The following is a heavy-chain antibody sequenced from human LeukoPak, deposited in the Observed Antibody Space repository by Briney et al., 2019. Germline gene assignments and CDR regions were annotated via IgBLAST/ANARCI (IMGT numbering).Heavy chain of an antibody. CDR1: GGSFSGYY. D-gene: IGHD5-24*01. Sequence: SETLSLTCAVYGGSFSGYYWSWIRQPPGKGLEWIGEINHSGNTNYNPSLKSRVTISVDTSKNQFSLKLSSVTAADTAVYHCARGRREGYNGPWYFDLWGRGTLVTVSS. CDR3: ARGRREGYNGPWYFDL. V-gene: IGHV4-34*01. J-gene: IGHJ2*01. CDR2: INHSGNT.